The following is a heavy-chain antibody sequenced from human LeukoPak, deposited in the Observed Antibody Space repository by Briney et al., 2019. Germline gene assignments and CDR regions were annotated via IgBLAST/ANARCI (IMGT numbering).Heavy chain of an antibody. J-gene: IGHJ6*03. CDR2: IYYSGST. CDR3: ARDQQDSYMDV. D-gene: IGHD2-15*01. V-gene: IGHV4-59*11. CDR1: GGSISSHY. Sequence: PSETLSLTCTVSGGSISSHYWSWIRQPPGKGLEWIGYIYYSGSTNYNPFLKSRVTISVDTSKNQFSLKLSSVTAADTAVYYCARDQQDSYMDVWGKGTTVTVSS.